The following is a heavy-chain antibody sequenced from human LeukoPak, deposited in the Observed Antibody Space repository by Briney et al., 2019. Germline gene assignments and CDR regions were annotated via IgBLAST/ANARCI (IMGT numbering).Heavy chain of an antibody. V-gene: IGHV4-31*03. J-gene: IGHJ4*02. Sequence: SETLSLTCTVSGGSISSGGYYWSWIRQHPGKGLEWIGYIYYSGSTYHNPSLKSRVTISVDTSKNQFSLKLSSVTAADTAVYYCARGRSDYDYGDTGVDYWGQGTLVTVSS. CDR1: GGSISSGGYY. CDR2: IYYSGST. CDR3: ARGRSDYDYGDTGVDY. D-gene: IGHD4-17*01.